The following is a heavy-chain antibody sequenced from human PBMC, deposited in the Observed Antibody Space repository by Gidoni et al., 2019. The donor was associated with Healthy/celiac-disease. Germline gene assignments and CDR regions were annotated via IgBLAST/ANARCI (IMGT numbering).Heavy chain of an antibody. CDR2: INHSGST. J-gene: IGHJ4*02. D-gene: IGHD4-17*01. CDR3: AREDYGELG. CDR1: GGSFSGYY. V-gene: IGHV4-34*01. Sequence: QVQLQQWRAGLLKPSETLSLTCAVYGGSFSGYYWSWIRQPPGKGQEWIGEINHSGSTNYNTSLKSRVTISVDTSKNQFSLKLSSVTAADTAVYYCAREDYGELGWGQGTLVTVSS.